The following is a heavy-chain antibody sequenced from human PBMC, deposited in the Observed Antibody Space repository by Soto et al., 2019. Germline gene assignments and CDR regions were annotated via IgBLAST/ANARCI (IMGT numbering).Heavy chain of an antibody. V-gene: IGHV1-69*01. CDR2: IIAIFGTA. D-gene: IGHD3-22*01. CDR1: GGTFSSYA. CDR3: AIDLGGYPYNWFDP. J-gene: IGHJ5*02. Sequence: QVQLVQSGAEVKKPGSSVKVSCKASGGTFSSYAISWVRQAPGQGLEWMGGIIAIFGTANSAQKFQGRVTITADESTSTAYMELSSLRSEDTAVYYCAIDLGGYPYNWFDPWGQGTLVTVSS.